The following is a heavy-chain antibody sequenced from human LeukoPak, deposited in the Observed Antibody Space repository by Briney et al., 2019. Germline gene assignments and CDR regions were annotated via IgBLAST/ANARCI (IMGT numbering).Heavy chain of an antibody. Sequence: GGSLRLSCAASGFSFTAYAMSWVRQAPGKGLEWVSTISGSGDNTYYADSVKGRFTISRDNSKNTLSLQMNSLRAEDTAAYYCAKSFSPTYCSGGSCSLVDAFDIWGQGAMVTVSS. J-gene: IGHJ3*02. CDR2: ISGSGDNT. V-gene: IGHV3-23*01. CDR3: AKSFSPTYCSGGSCSLVDAFDI. CDR1: GFSFTAYA. D-gene: IGHD2-15*01.